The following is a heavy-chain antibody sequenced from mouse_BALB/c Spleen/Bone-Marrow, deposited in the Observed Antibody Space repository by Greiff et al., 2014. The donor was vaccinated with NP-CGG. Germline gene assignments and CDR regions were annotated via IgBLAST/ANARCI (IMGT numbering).Heavy chain of an antibody. D-gene: IGHD2-2*01. Sequence: VQLQQSRMESFECRDTVKISCKASGYSFTGYFMNWVKQSHGKSLEWIGRINPYNGDTFYNQKFKGKATLTVDKSSSTVHMEFLSLTSEDSAVYYCGRGGLRREGYAMDYWGQGTSVTVSS. CDR2: INPYNGDT. V-gene: IGHV1-20*01. CDR3: GRGGLRREGYAMDY. CDR1: GYSFTGYF. J-gene: IGHJ4*01.